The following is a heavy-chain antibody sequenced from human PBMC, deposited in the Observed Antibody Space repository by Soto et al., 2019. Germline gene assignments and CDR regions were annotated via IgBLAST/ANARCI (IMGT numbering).Heavy chain of an antibody. Sequence: SETLSLTCAVYGESFSGYYWSWIRQPPGKGLEWIGEINHSGSTNYNPSLKSRVTISVDTSKNQFSLKLSSVTAADTAVYYCARDAPGRFCSGYLYPHYFDYWGQGTLVT. CDR3: ARDAPGRFCSGYLYPHYFDY. D-gene: IGHD3-3*01. CDR2: INHSGST. CDR1: GESFSGYY. J-gene: IGHJ4*02. V-gene: IGHV4-34*01.